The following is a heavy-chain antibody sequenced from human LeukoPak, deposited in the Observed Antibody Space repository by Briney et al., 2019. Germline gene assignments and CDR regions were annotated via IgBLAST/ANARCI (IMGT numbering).Heavy chain of an antibody. D-gene: IGHD3-10*01. V-gene: IGHV3-23*01. CDR1: GGSTSRRYD. CDR2: ISSGGTT. J-gene: IGHJ6*03. Sequence: GGSLSLSCAASGGSTSRRYDLTWVRQAPGKGLEWVSLISSGGTTYYADSVRGRFTISRDISKNTLYLQVNSLRTDDTAVYYCASVRITMVRGVIDYYYYYMDVWGKGTTVTVSS. CDR3: ASVRITMVRGVIDYYYYYMDV.